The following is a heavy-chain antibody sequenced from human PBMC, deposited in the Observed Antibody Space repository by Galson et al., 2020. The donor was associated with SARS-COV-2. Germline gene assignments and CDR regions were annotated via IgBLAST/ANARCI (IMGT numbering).Heavy chain of an antibody. CDR3: ARDFLVIAAAGDYYDYDGMDD. CDR2: ISAYNGNT. D-gene: IGHD6-13*01. V-gene: IGHV1-18*01. J-gene: IGHJ6*04. Sequence: ASVTVSCQASGYTFTSYGISWVRQAPGQGLEWMGWISAYNGNTHYAQKLQGRVTMTTDTSTSTAYMELRSLRSADTAVYYCARDFLVIAAAGDYYDYDGMDDWGEGSTVTVSS. CDR1: GYTFTSYG.